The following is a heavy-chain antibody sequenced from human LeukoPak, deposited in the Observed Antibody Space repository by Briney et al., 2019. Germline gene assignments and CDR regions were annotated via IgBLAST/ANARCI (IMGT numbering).Heavy chain of an antibody. CDR2: IGAYNGNT. CDR1: GYTFTSYG. V-gene: IGHV1-18*01. CDR3: ARIISYYYYGMDV. Sequence: ASVKVSCKASGYTFTSYGISWVRQAPGQGLEWMGWIGAYNGNTNYAQKLRGRVTMTTDTSTSTAYMELRSLRSDDTAVYYCARIISYYYYGMDVWGQGTTVTVSS. J-gene: IGHJ6*02.